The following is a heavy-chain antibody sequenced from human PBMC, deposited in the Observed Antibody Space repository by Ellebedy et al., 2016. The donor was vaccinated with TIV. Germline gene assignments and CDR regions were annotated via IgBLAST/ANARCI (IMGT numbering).Heavy chain of an antibody. CDR2: INSNTGDT. CDR1: GYSFTDYY. Sequence: AASVKVSCKASGYSFTDYYIHWVRQAPGEGLEWMGWINSNTGDTDYAQKFRGRVTMTRDTSISTAYMELTRLRSDDTAIFFCTRIVAIYYGAAPGYDYWGQGTLVTVSS. J-gene: IGHJ4*02. CDR3: TRIVAIYYGAAPGYDY. D-gene: IGHD4-17*01. V-gene: IGHV1-2*02.